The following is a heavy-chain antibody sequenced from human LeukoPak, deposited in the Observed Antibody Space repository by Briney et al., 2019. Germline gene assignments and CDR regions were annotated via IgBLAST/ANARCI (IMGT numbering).Heavy chain of an antibody. J-gene: IGHJ4*02. V-gene: IGHV5-51*01. CDR3: ARGQKHYDFWSGYYFDF. CDR1: GYMFTSYW. CDR2: IHPGDSDT. Sequence: GESLKISCKGSGYMFTSYWIGWVRQMPGKGLEWMGIIHPGDSDTRYSTSFQAQVTISADKSISTAYLQWSSLKASGTAMYYCARGQKHYDFWSGYYFDFWGQGTLVTVSS. D-gene: IGHD3-3*01.